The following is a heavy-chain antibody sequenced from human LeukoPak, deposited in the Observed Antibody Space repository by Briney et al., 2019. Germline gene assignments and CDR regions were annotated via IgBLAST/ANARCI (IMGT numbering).Heavy chain of an antibody. Sequence: GGSLRLSCAASGFAFSSDAMTWVRQTPRKGLEWFSTIDISGDRRNYADSVKGRFTISRDNSRNTLYLQVNSLRVEDTAIYYCTKDVSNFIGASDAWGQGTMVTVSS. CDR3: TKDVSNFIGASDA. D-gene: IGHD2-8*01. J-gene: IGHJ3*01. V-gene: IGHV3-23*01. CDR2: IDISGDRR. CDR1: GFAFSSDA.